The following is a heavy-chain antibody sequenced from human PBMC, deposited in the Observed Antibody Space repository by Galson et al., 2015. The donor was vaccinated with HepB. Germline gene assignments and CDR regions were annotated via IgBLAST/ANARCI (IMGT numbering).Heavy chain of an antibody. CDR1: GFTFSSYG. CDR2: TWYDGSNK. CDR3: AKDPCSSASRYAGTCFDP. D-gene: IGHD2-2*01. J-gene: IGHJ5*02. Sequence: SLRLSCAASGFTFSSYGMHWVRQAPGRGLEWVAVTWYDGSNKYYADSVKGRFTISRDNSKNTLHLQMYSLRAEDTAVYYCAKDPCSSASRYAGTCFDPWGQGTLVTVSS. V-gene: IGHV3-33*06.